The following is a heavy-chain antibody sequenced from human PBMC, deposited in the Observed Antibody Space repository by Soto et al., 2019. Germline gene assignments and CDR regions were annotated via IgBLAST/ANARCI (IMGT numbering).Heavy chain of an antibody. CDR3: ARETYYYDSSGYYPLPYYYYGMDV. CDR2: ISYDGSNK. J-gene: IGHJ6*02. Sequence: GSLRLSCAASGFTFSSYGMHWVRQAPGKGLEWVAVISYDGSNKYYADSVKGRFTISRDNSKNTLYLQMNSLRAEDTAVYYCARETYYYDSSGYYPLPYYYYGMDVWGQGTTVTVSS. V-gene: IGHV3-30*03. CDR1: GFTFSSYG. D-gene: IGHD3-22*01.